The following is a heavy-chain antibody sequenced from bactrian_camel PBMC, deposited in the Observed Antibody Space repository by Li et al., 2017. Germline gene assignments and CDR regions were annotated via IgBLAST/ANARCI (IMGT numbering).Heavy chain of an antibody. CDR1: GYTVSRYC. J-gene: IGHJ4*01. Sequence: HVQLVESGGGSVQAGGSLRLSCAASGYTVSRYCMGWFRQSPGKERERVAAITRASSISYADSVKGRFTISEDNAKKPVYLQINYLRPEDTAMYYCAADLLLMRPLDASEYKYWGQGTQVTVS. D-gene: IGHD1*01. V-gene: IGHV3S53*01. CDR3: AADLLLMRPLDASEYKY. CDR2: ITRASSI.